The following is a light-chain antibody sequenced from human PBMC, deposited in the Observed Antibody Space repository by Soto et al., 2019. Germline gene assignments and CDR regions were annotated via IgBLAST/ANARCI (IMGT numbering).Light chain of an antibody. CDR1: QSIRTS. J-gene: IGKJ5*01. CDR3: QQRNVWPPIT. V-gene: IGKV3-11*01. Sequence: EIVLTQSPGTLSLSPGERATLSCRASQSIRTSLAWYQQKPGQAPRLVIFDASNRANGVPARFGGSGSGTDFTLTINSLEXEDFAVYYCQQRNVWPPITFGQGTRLEIK. CDR2: DAS.